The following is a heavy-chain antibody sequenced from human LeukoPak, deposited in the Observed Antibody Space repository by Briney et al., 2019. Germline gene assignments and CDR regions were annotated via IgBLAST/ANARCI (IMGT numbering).Heavy chain of an antibody. Sequence: GASVKVSCKASGYTFTINHIHWVRQAPGQGLEWMGGIIPIFGTPNYAQKFQGRVTITADESTSTAYMELSSLRSEDTAVYYCARGSGTITMVRGVFYGMDVWGQGTTVTVSS. V-gene: IGHV1-69*13. CDR2: IIPIFGTP. J-gene: IGHJ6*02. CDR1: GYTFTINH. D-gene: IGHD3-10*01. CDR3: ARGSGTITMVRGVFYGMDV.